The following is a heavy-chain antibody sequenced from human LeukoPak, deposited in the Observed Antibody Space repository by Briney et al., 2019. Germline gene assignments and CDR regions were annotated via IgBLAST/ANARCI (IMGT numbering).Heavy chain of an antibody. CDR3: AIINCSGGSCYSFDP. Sequence: GESLKISCKGSGYSFTSYWIGWVRQMPGKGLEWMGIIYPGVSDTRYSPSFQGQVTISADKSISTAYLQWSSLKASDTAMYYCAIINCSGGSCYSFDPWGQGTLVTVSS. V-gene: IGHV5-51*01. J-gene: IGHJ5*02. CDR2: IYPGVSDT. D-gene: IGHD2-15*01. CDR1: GYSFTSYW.